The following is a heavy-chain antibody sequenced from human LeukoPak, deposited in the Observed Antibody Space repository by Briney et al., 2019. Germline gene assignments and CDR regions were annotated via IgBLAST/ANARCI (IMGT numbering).Heavy chain of an antibody. CDR3: ATSGYAYGALDI. J-gene: IGHJ3*02. CDR2: INPNSGGT. Sequence: ASVKVSCKASGYTFTGYYMHWVRQAPGQGLEWMGRINPNSGGTNYAQKFQGRVTMTRDTSISTAYMELSRLRSDDTAVYYCATSGYAYGALDIWGQGTMVTVSS. D-gene: IGHD5-18*01. V-gene: IGHV1-2*06. CDR1: GYTFTGYY.